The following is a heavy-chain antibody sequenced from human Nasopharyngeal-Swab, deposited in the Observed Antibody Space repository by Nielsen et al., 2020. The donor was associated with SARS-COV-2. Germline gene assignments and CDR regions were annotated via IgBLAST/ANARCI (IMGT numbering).Heavy chain of an antibody. CDR2: ISYDGSNK. J-gene: IGHJ3*02. V-gene: IGHV3-30*18. D-gene: IGHD5-18*01. Sequence: GSLRLSCAASGFTFSSYGMHWVRQAPGKGLEWVAVISYDGSNKYYADSVKGRFTISRDNSKNTLYLQMNSLRAEDTAVYYCAKDFVDTAMVNAFDIWGQGTMVTVSS. CDR3: AKDFVDTAMVNAFDI. CDR1: GFTFSSYG.